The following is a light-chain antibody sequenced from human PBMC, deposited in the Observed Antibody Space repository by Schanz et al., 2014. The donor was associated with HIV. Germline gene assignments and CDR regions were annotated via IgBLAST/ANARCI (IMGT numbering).Light chain of an antibody. CDR3: QVWDRSSDHWV. CDR2: YDS. CDR1: NIGSKS. V-gene: IGLV3-21*04. J-gene: IGLJ3*02. Sequence: SYELTQPPSVSVAPGKTARITCGGNNIGSKSVHWYQQKPGQAPALVIYYDSDRPSGIPERFSGSNSGNTATLTISRVEAEDEADYYCQVWDRSSDHWVFGGGTKLTVL.